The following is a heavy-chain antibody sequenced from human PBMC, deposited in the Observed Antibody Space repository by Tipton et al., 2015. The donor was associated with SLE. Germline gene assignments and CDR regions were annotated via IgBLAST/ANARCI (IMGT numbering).Heavy chain of an antibody. CDR1: GGSISSSSYY. D-gene: IGHD1-26*01. CDR3: ASPVGARAY. Sequence: LRLSCTVSGGSISSSSYYWGWIRQPPGKGLEWIGSIYYSGSTYYNPSLKSRVTISVDTPKNQFSLKLSSVTAADTAVYYCASPVGARAYWGQGTLVTVSS. V-gene: IGHV4-39*07. J-gene: IGHJ4*02. CDR2: IYYSGST.